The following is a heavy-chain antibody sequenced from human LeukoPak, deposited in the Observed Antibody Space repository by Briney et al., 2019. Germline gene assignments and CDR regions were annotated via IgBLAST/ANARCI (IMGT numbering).Heavy chain of an antibody. CDR2: IWYDGSNK. Sequence: PGRSLRLSCAASGFTFSSYGMHWVRQAPGKGLEWVAVIWYDGSNKYYADSVKGRFTISRDNSKNTLYLQMNSLRAEDTAVYYCASYSSGLDYWGQGTLVTVSS. CDR1: GFTFSSYG. J-gene: IGHJ4*02. D-gene: IGHD6-19*01. V-gene: IGHV3-33*01. CDR3: ASYSSGLDY.